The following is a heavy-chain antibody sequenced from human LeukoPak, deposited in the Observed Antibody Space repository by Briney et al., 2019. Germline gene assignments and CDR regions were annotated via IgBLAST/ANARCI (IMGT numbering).Heavy chain of an antibody. V-gene: IGHV3-30*01. CDR2: ISYDGINR. CDR1: GFTFSSYA. Sequence: GRSLRLSCAASGFTFSSYAMHWVRQAPGEGLEWVAVISYDGINRYYADSVKGRFTISRDNSKNTLYVQMNSLRAEDTAVYYCARDPTDIVVVPAAIDTLVPYYYYYMDVWGKGTTVTVSS. CDR3: ARDPTDIVVVPAAIDTLVPYYYYYMDV. D-gene: IGHD2-2*02. J-gene: IGHJ6*03.